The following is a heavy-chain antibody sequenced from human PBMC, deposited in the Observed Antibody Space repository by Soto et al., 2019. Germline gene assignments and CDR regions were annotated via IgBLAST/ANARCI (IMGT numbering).Heavy chain of an antibody. CDR3: AKTGEIVYYSNGMDV. V-gene: IGHV3-43*01. J-gene: IGHJ6*02. CDR1: GFTFGDYT. D-gene: IGHD3-16*02. CDR2: ISWDGGST. Sequence: PGGSLRLSCAASGFTFGDYTMHWGRQAPGKGLEWVSLISWDGGSTYYADSVKGRFTISRDNSKNSLYLQMNSLRTEDTALYYCAKTGEIVYYSNGMDVWGQGTMVTVFS.